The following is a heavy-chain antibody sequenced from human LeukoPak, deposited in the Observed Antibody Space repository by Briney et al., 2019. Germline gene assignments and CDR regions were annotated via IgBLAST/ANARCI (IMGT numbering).Heavy chain of an antibody. Sequence: SQTLSLTCAISGDSVSRNSGAWNWIRQSPSRGLEWLGRTYQRSQWRNDYAPSVKSRITINPDTSKNQFSLELESVTPEDTAVYYCARGVAGTGFDYWDQGTLVTVSS. D-gene: IGHD1-1*01. CDR1: GDSVSRNSGA. V-gene: IGHV6-1*01. J-gene: IGHJ4*02. CDR3: ARGVAGTGFDY. CDR2: TYQRSQWRN.